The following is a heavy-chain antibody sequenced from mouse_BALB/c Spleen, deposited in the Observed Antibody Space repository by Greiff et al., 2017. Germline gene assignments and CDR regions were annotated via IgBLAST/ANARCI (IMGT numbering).Heavy chain of an antibody. CDR1: GYTFTSYV. CDR2: INPYNDGT. D-gene: IGHD1-2*01. Sequence: EVQLQQSGPELVKPGASVKMSCKASGYTFTSYVMHWVKQKPGQGLEWIGYINPYNDGTKYNEKFKGKATLTSDKSSSTAYMELSSLTSEDSVVESGARTITAALYCLDYWGQGTTLTVSS. J-gene: IGHJ2*01. V-gene: IGHV1-14*01. CDR3: ARTITAALYCLDY.